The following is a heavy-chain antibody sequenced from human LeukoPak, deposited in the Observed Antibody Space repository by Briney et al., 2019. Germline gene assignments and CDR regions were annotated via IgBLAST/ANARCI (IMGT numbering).Heavy chain of an antibody. D-gene: IGHD6-6*01. CDR1: GGTFSSYA. J-gene: IGHJ4*02. CDR2: IIPIFGTT. CDR3: ARAAYSSSYAAGY. V-gene: IGHV1-69*13. Sequence: SVKVSCKASGGTFSSYAISWVRQAPGQGLEWMGGIIPIFGTTNYAQKFQGRVTITADESTSTAYMELSSLRSEDTAVYYCARAAYSSSYAAGYWGQGTLVTVSS.